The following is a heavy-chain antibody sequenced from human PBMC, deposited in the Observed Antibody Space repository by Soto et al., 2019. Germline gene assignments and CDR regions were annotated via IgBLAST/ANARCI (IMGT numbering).Heavy chain of an antibody. CDR2: ISDTGAST. D-gene: IGHD6-19*01. J-gene: IGHJ4*02. CDR3: AKGRGSGWAWYFDN. Sequence: EVRLLEAGGGLKQPGGSLRLSCAASGFTFKESAMNWVRQAPGKGLEWVASISDTGASTWYAESVRGLLSISRDNSKNTLYLQMNSLRGEDTAVYYCAKGRGSGWAWYFDNWGQGTLVTVSS. V-gene: IGHV3-23*01. CDR1: GFTFKESA.